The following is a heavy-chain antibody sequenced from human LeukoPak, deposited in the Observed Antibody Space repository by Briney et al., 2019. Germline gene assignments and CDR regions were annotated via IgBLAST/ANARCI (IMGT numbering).Heavy chain of an antibody. J-gene: IGHJ6*03. D-gene: IGHD6-19*01. Sequence: GGSLRLSCAATGFTFSSYAMSWVRQAPGKGLEWVSAISGSGGSTYYADSVKGRFTISRDNSKNTLYLQMNSLRAEDTAVYYCAKEGSGWTDYYYYYMDVWGKGTTVTVSS. V-gene: IGHV3-23*01. CDR1: GFTFSSYA. CDR3: AKEGSGWTDYYYYYMDV. CDR2: ISGSGGST.